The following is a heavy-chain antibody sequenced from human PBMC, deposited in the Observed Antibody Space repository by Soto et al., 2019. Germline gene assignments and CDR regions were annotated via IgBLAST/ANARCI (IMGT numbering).Heavy chain of an antibody. Sequence: QVQLVQSGAEVRKPGASVTVSCKASGYTFNRYAISWLRQAPGQGPEGMGLITGDTLEASYARKFQGRVTLTRNTSTSTVYMELRSLRDDDTAVYYCASDRPTDHWGQGTLFTVSS. CDR1: GYTFNRYA. CDR2: ITGDTLEA. V-gene: IGHV1-18*01. CDR3: ASDRPTDH. J-gene: IGHJ5*02.